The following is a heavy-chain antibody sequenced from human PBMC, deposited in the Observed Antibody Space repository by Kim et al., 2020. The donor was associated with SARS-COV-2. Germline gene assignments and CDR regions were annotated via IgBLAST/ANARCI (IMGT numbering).Heavy chain of an antibody. J-gene: IGHJ4*02. Sequence: AQKFQGRVTITADESTSTVYMELSSLRSEDTAVYYCARGGGLDQLAYFDYWGQGTLVTVSS. CDR3: ARGGGLDQLAYFDY. V-gene: IGHV1-69*01. D-gene: IGHD3-16*01.